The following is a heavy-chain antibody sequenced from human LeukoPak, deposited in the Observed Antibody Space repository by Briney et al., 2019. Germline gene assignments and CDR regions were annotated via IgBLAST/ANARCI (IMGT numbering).Heavy chain of an antibody. CDR2: IYYSGST. CDR3: ARAAAGSLDY. Sequence: PSGTLSLTCAVSGGSISSSNWWSWVRQPPGKGLEWIGYIYYSGSTNYNPSLKSRVTISVDTSKNQFSLKLSSVTAADTAVYYCARAAAGSLDYWGQGTLVTVSS. CDR1: GGSISSSNW. D-gene: IGHD6-13*01. J-gene: IGHJ4*02. V-gene: IGHV4-4*02.